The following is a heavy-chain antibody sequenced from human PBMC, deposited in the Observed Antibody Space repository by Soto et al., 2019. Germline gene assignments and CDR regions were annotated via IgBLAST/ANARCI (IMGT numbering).Heavy chain of an antibody. J-gene: IGHJ6*02. CDR1: GFTFSSYG. Sequence: QVQLVESGGGVVQPGRSLRLSCAASGFTFSSYGMHWVRQAPGKGLEWVAVISHDGSNKYYADSVKGRFTISRDNSKNTLYLQMNSLRAEDTAVYYCAKGVYFRDSSRYYYYGMDVWGQGTTVTVSS. V-gene: IGHV3-30*18. CDR2: ISHDGSNK. CDR3: AKGVYFRDSSRYYYYGMDV. D-gene: IGHD6-6*01.